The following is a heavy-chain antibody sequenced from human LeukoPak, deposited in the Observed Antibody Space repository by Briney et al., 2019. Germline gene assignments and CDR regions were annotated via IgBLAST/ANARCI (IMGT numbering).Heavy chain of an antibody. CDR2: IIPIFGTA. Sequence: ASVKVSCKASGGTFSSYAISWVRQAPGQGLEWMGGIIPIFGTANYAQKFQGRVTMTRDTSTSTVYMELSSLRSEDTAVYYCARLIAVAGQGGGDYWGQGTLVTVSS. CDR1: GGTFSSYA. D-gene: IGHD6-19*01. CDR3: ARLIAVAGQGGGDY. J-gene: IGHJ4*02. V-gene: IGHV1-69*05.